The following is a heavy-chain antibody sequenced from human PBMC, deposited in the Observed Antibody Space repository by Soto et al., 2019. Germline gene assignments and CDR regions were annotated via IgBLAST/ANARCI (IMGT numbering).Heavy chain of an antibody. D-gene: IGHD4-4*01. J-gene: IGHJ5*02. V-gene: IGHV3-7*03. CDR1: GFSFSGYW. CDR3: AITTSTVSYWFDP. Sequence: WGSLRLSCAASGFSFSGYWMSWVRQAPGKGPEWVANIKEDGTEQHYVDSVKGRFTISRDNSENSLFLQMNNLRAEDSAIYYCAITTSTVSYWFDPWGPGTQVTVSS. CDR2: IKEDGTEQ.